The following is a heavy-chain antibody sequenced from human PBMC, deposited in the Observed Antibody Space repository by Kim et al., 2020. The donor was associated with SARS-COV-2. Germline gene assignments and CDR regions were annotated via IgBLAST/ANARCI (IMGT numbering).Heavy chain of an antibody. V-gene: IGHV3-64*01. CDR1: GFTFSSYA. CDR3: ARDSYSSSWYGDYYYYG. J-gene: IGHJ6*01. Sequence: GGSLRLSCAASGFTFSSYAMHWVRQAPGKGLEYVSAISSNGGSTYYANSVKGRFTISRDNSKNTLYLQMGSLRAEDMAVYYCARDSYSSSWYGDYYYYG. CDR2: ISSNGGST. D-gene: IGHD6-13*01.